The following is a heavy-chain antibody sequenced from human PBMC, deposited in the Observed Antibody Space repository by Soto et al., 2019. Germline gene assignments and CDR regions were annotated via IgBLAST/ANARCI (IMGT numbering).Heavy chain of an antibody. V-gene: IGHV1-2*02. Sequence: QVHLVQSGAEVKKPGASVKVSCKASGYSFSDYYIHWVRQAPGQGREWMGWISPNSGGTNYAPKFQGRVTMTRDTSITTAYMELRTLKSDDTAVYFCARDSRSGYDYHSFAYWGQGSLVTVSS. CDR1: GYSFSDYY. CDR3: ARDSRSGYDYHSFAY. CDR2: ISPNSGGT. D-gene: IGHD5-12*01. J-gene: IGHJ4*02.